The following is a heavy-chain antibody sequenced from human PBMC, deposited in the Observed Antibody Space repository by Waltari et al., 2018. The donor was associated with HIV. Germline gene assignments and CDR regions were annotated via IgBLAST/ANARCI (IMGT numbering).Heavy chain of an antibody. Sequence: EVQLVESGGGLVKPGGSLSLSCAASGFSLTDAWMIWVRQAPGKGLEWGGRIKNKINGETIAYGALGNGRFTISRDDSKNTLYLEMNNLESDDTAVYYCSTLQIGSYLGQGTLVTVSS. CDR2: IKNKINGETI. CDR1: GFSLTDAW. D-gene: IGHD6-19*01. J-gene: IGHJ4*02. CDR3: STLQIGSY. V-gene: IGHV3-15*05.